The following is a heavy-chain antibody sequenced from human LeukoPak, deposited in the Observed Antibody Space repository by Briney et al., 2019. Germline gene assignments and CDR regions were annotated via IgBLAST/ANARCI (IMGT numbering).Heavy chain of an antibody. CDR2: IIPILGIA. J-gene: IGHJ3*02. D-gene: IGHD3-16*01. Sequence: ASVKVSCKASGGTFSSYAISWVRQAPGQGLGWMGRIIPILGIANYAQKFQGRVTITADKSTSTAYMELSSLRSEDTAVYYCASFLRRAFDIWGQGTMVTVSS. V-gene: IGHV1-69*04. CDR1: GGTFSSYA. CDR3: ASFLRRAFDI.